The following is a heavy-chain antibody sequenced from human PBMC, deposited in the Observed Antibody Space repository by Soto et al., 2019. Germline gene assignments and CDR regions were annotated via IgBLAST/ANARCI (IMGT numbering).Heavy chain of an antibody. Sequence: QVQLVQSGAEVKKPGASVKVSCKASGYTFTSYGISWVRQAPGQGLEWMGWLSAYNGNTNYAQKLQGRVTMTTDTSTSTAYMELRRLRSDDTAVYYGARSDIVRMVYAIDYWGQGTLVTVSS. D-gene: IGHD2-8*01. CDR1: GYTFTSYG. CDR3: ARSDIVRMVYAIDY. V-gene: IGHV1-18*01. CDR2: LSAYNGNT. J-gene: IGHJ4*02.